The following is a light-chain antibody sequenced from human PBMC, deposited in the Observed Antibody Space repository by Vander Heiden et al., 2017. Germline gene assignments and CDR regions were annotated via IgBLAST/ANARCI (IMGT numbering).Light chain of an antibody. J-gene: IGLJ2*01. V-gene: IGLV2-14*01. CDR3: SSYTSSSTLEV. CDR2: DVS. CDR1: SSDVGGYNF. Sequence: QSAPTQPASVSGSPGQAITIPCTGTSSDVGGYNFVSWYQQHAGKAPKLMVYDVSNRPSGVSNRFSGSKSGNTASLTISGLQAEDEADYYCSSYTSSSTLEVFGGGTKLTVL.